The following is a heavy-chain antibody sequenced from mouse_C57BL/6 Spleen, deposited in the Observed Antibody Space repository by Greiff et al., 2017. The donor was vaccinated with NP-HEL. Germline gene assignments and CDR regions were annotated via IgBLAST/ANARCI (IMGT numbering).Heavy chain of an antibody. J-gene: IGHJ1*03. CDR2: IDPSDSYT. CDR3: AIYYYGSRTGYCDV. D-gene: IGHD1-1*01. Sequence: QVHVKQPGAELVKPGASVKLSCKASGYTFTSYWMQWVKQRPGQGLEWIGEIDPSDSYTNYNQKFKGKATLTVDTSSSTAYMQLSSLTSEDSAVYYCAIYYYGSRTGYCDVWGTGTTVTVSS. V-gene: IGHV1-50*01. CDR1: GYTFTSYW.